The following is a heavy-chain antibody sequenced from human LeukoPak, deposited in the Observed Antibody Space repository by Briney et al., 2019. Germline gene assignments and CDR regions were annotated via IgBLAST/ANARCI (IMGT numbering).Heavy chain of an antibody. CDR2: FDPEDGET. CDR3: ATMVVTAQSMAQINAWNPKDYWYFDL. J-gene: IGHJ2*01. CDR1: GYTLTELS. V-gene: IGHV1-24*01. Sequence: GASVKVSCKVSGYTLTELSMHWVRQAPGKGLEWMGGFDPEDGETIYAQKFQGRVTMTEDTSTDTAYMELSSLRSEDTAVYYCATMVVTAQSMAQINAWNPKDYWYFDLWGRGTLVTVSS. D-gene: IGHD2-21*02.